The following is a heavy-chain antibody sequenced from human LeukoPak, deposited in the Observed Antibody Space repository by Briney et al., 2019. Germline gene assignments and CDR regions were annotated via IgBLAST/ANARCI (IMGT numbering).Heavy chain of an antibody. CDR3: AKDIRLGGYNYRYYYYGMDV. CDR2: IYSGGST. D-gene: IGHD5-24*01. CDR1: GFTVSSNY. J-gene: IGHJ6*02. V-gene: IGHV3-53*05. Sequence: PGGSLRLSCAASGFTVSSNYMSWVRQAPGKGLEWVSVIYSGGSTYYADSVKGRFTISRDNSKNSLYLQMNSLRAEDTALYYCAKDIRLGGYNYRYYYYGMDVWGQGTTVTVSS.